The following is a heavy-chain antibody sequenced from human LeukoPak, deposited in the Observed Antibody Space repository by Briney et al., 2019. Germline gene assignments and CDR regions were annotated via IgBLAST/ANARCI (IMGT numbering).Heavy chain of an antibody. V-gene: IGHV3-7*01. CDR1: GFTFDDYG. CDR2: INQGGSVK. D-gene: IGHD5-12*01. CDR3: ARVGYSGWNLEY. Sequence: QPGGSLRLSCAASGFTFDDYGMSWVRQAPGKGLEWVANINQGGSVKYYVDSVKGRFTISRDDAKNSLYVQMNSLRDEDTAVYYCARVGYSGWNLEYWGQGTLVTVSS. J-gene: IGHJ4*02.